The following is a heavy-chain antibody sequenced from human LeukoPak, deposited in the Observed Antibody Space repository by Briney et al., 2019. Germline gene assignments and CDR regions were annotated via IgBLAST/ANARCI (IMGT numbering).Heavy chain of an antibody. Sequence: ASVKVSCKASGYTFTGYYIHWVRQAPGQGLEWMGWINPNNGGTNYAQKFQDRVTMTRDTSISTAYMEVSSLRSDDTTVYYCARTSCSYSDGCRTPDSWGQGTLVTVSS. CDR1: GYTFTGYY. CDR2: INPNNGGT. D-gene: IGHD5-18*01. V-gene: IGHV1-2*02. J-gene: IGHJ4*02. CDR3: ARTSCSYSDGCRTPDS.